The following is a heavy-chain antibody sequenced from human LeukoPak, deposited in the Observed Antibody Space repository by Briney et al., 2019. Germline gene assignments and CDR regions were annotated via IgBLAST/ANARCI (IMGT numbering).Heavy chain of an antibody. J-gene: IGHJ4*02. CDR3: VREIIRRGQDDYFDY. D-gene: IGHD3-3*02. Sequence: GGSLRLSCAASGFTFSSYSLNWVRQAPGKGLEWVSSITTSSSYIYYADSVKGRFTISRDNAKNSRPLQMNSLRAEDTAVYYCVREIIRRGQDDYFDYWGQGTLVTVSS. CDR2: ITTSSSYI. CDR1: GFTFSSYS. V-gene: IGHV3-21*01.